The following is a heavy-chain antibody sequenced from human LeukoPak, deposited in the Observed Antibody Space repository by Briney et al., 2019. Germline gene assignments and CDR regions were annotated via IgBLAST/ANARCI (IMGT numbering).Heavy chain of an antibody. CDR2: ISGGGDTI. J-gene: IGHJ4*02. CDR3: ARLYSGSYFDC. D-gene: IGHD1-26*01. CDR1: GFSFSSYE. V-gene: IGHV3-48*03. Sequence: PGGSLRLSCAASGFSFSSYEVTWVRQAPGKGLEWVSYISGGGDTIYYADSVRGRFTISRDNEKNSLYLQMNSLRAEDTAVYHCARLYSGSYFDCWGQGTLVTVSS.